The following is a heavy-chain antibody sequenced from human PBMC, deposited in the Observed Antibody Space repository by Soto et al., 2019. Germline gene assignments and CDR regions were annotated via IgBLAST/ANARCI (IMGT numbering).Heavy chain of an antibody. V-gene: IGHV4-59*01. Sequence: QVQLQESGPGLVKPSETLSLTCTVSGGSISGFYWSWIRQPPGKGLEWIGYIYDSGSTNYNPSLKSRVTISVDTSKNQFSLKLTSVTAADTAVYYCARGGGGSGSFYSSWFDPWGQGTLVTVSS. D-gene: IGHD3-10*01. CDR3: ARGGGGSGSFYSSWFDP. CDR2: IYDSGST. J-gene: IGHJ5*02. CDR1: GGSISGFY.